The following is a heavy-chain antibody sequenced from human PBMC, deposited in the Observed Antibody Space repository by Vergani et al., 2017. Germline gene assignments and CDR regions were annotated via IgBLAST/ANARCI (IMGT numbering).Heavy chain of an antibody. CDR1: GGTFSNSA. J-gene: IGHJ4*02. D-gene: IGHD2-15*01. V-gene: IGHV1-69*13. Sequence: QVHLVQSGAEIKKPGSSVTVSCTASGGTFSNSALSLVRQAPGQGLEWMGSVVPFLGTPNYAQRFKKRVTISADESTRTYYLVVTSLRDDTTALYFSAWLYCSEGSCYSLFYSWGQGTLVTVSS. CDR3: AWLYCSEGSCYSLFYS. CDR2: VVPFLGTP.